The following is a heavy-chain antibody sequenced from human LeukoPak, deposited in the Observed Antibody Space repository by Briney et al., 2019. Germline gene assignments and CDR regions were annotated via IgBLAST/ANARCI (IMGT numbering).Heavy chain of an antibody. CDR3: ARDQRPGWGEYFQH. J-gene: IGHJ1*01. D-gene: IGHD3-16*01. CDR1: EFTFSSYG. V-gene: IGHV3-33*01. Sequence: GRSLRLSCAASEFTFSSYGTHWVRQAPGKGLEWVAVIWYDGSNKYYADSVKGRFTISRDNSKNTVYLRMNSLRVEDTAVYYCARDQRPGWGEYFQHWGQGTLVTVSS. CDR2: IWYDGSNK.